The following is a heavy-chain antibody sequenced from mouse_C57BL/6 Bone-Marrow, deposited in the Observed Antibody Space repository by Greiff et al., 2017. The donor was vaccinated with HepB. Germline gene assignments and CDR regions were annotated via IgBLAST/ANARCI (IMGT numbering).Heavy chain of an antibody. CDR1: GYAFTNYL. CDR3: GGGLGDYLDY. V-gene: IGHV1-54*01. J-gene: IGHJ2*01. D-gene: IGHD2-4*01. Sequence: QVQLQQSGAELVRPGTSVKVSCTASGYAFTNYLIAWVKQSPGQGLEWIGVLNPGSGGTNYNEKFKGRVTLTADKSASTHYMQLSSLTSEDSAVYFYGGGLGDYLDYWGQGTTLTVSS. CDR2: LNPGSGGT.